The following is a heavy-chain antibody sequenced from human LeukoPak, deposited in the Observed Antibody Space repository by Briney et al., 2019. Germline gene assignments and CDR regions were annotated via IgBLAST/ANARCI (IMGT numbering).Heavy chain of an antibody. CDR2: ISGSGGST. D-gene: IGHD4-17*01. J-gene: IGHJ4*02. V-gene: IGHV3-23*01. CDR1: GFTFSSYA. Sequence: GGSLRLSCAASGFTFSSYAMSWVRQAPGKGLEWVSAISGSGGSTYYADSVKGRFTISRDNSKNSLYLQMNSLRAEDMALYYCAKGEGYGDPFDYWGQGTLVTVSS. CDR3: AKGEGYGDPFDY.